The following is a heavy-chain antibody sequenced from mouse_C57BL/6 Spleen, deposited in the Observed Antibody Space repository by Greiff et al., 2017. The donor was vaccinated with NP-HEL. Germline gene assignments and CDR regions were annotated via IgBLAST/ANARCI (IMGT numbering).Heavy chain of an antibody. D-gene: IGHD4-1*01. J-gene: IGHJ2*01. Sequence: EVKLQQSGAELVRPGASVKLSCTASGFNIKDDYMHWVKQRPEQGLEWIGWIDPENGDTEYASKFQGKATITADTSSNTAYLQLSSLTSEDTAVYYCTPLGRRDYWGQGTTLTVSS. CDR1: GFNIKDDY. CDR3: TPLGRRDY. CDR2: IDPENGDT. V-gene: IGHV14-4*01.